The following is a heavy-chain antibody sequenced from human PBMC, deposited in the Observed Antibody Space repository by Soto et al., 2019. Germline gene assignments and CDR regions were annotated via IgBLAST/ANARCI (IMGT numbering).Heavy chain of an antibody. Sequence: QVQLQESGPGLVKPSGTLSLTCAVSGGSISSSNWWSWVRQPPGKGLEWIGEIYHSGSTNYNPSLKSRVTISVDKSKNQFALKLSSVTAADTAVYYCARAVRGYCSGCSCYSGLHGMDVWGQGTTVTVSS. CDR3: ARAVRGYCSGCSCYSGLHGMDV. CDR1: GGSISSSNW. V-gene: IGHV4-4*02. CDR2: IYHSGST. J-gene: IGHJ6*02. D-gene: IGHD2-15*01.